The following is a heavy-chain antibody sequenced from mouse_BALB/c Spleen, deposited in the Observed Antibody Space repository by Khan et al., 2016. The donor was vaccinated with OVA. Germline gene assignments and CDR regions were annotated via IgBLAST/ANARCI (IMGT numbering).Heavy chain of an antibody. CDR1: GYSITSDYA. D-gene: IGHD1-1*01. V-gene: IGHV3-2*02. CDR2: ISYSGSA. J-gene: IGHJ1*01. CDR3: ARRYYYGHWYFDV. Sequence: EVQLQESGPGLVKPSQSLSLTCTVTGYSITSDYAWNWIRQFPGNKLEWMGYISYSGSANYNPSLKSRISITRDTSENQFFLQLNSVTTDDTATYYCARRYYYGHWYFDVWGAGTSVTVSS.